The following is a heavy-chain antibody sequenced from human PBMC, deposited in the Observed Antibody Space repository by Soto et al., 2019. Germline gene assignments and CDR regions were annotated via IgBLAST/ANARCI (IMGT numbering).Heavy chain of an antibody. CDR3: ARVGSLRGYYYGMDV. J-gene: IGHJ6*02. V-gene: IGHV1-8*01. CDR2: MNPNSGNT. D-gene: IGHD3-10*01. Sequence: ASVKVSCKASGYTFTSYDINWVRQATGQGLEWMGWMNPNSGNTGYAQKFQGRVTMTRDTSTSTVYMELSSQRSEDTAVYYCARVGSLRGYYYGMDVWGQGTTVTVSS. CDR1: GYTFTSYD.